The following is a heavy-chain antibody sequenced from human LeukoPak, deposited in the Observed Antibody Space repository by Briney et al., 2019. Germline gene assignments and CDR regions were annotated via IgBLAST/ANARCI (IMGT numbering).Heavy chain of an antibody. V-gene: IGHV4-30-4*01. D-gene: IGHD3-10*01. J-gene: IGHJ6*02. CDR2: IYYSGST. CDR3: VRVRSGSRYGMDV. CDR1: GGSISSGDYY. Sequence: SETLSLTCTVSGGSISSGDYYWSWIRQPPGKGLEWIGYIYYSGSTYYNPSLNSRVTLSVDTSRNHFSLKLNSVTAADTAVFYCVRVRSGSRYGMDVWGQGTTVTVSS.